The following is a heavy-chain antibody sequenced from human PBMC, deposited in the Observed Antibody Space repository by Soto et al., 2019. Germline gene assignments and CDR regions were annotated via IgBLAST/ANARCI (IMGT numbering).Heavy chain of an antibody. CDR1: GFAFSRHD. CDR3: VRGDDGVFDY. CDR2: IGIAGDT. Sequence: EVHLVASGGGLIQTGGSLRLSCAASGFAFSRHDMHWVRQPTGRGLEWVSSIGIAGDTHYSGSVKGRFTLSRENAKNSLYLLMNSLIAGDTAVYYCVRGDDGVFDYWGQGILVTVSS. D-gene: IGHD4-17*01. V-gene: IGHV3-13*01. J-gene: IGHJ4*02.